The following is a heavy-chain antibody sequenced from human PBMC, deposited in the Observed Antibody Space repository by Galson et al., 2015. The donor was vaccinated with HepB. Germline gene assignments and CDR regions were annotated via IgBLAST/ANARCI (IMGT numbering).Heavy chain of an antibody. CDR1: GYTFTSYG. J-gene: IGHJ4*02. Sequence: SVKVSCKASGYTFTSYGISWVRQAPGQGLEWMGWISAYNGNTNYAQKLQGRVTMTTDTSTSTAYMELRSLRSDDTAVYYCARDHYDILTGYYKLVNFYYWGQGTLVTVSS. CDR3: ARDHYDILTGYYKLVNFYY. D-gene: IGHD3-9*01. CDR2: ISAYNGNT. V-gene: IGHV1-18*01.